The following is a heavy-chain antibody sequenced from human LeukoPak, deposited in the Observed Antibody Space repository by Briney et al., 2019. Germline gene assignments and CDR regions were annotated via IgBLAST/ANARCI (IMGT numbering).Heavy chain of an antibody. J-gene: IGHJ4*02. D-gene: IGHD3-10*01. V-gene: IGHV4-39*07. CDR1: GGSISSTSYY. CDR3: ARGSPVSDY. Sequence: SETLSLTCTVSGGSISSTSYYWGWIRQPPGKGLEWIGSIYHSGSTYYNPSLKSRVTISVDTSKNQFSLKLSSVTAADTAVYYCARGSPVSDYWGQGTLVTVSS. CDR2: IYHSGST.